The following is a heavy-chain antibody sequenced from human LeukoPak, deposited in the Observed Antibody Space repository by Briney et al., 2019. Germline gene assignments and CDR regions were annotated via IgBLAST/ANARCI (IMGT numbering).Heavy chain of an antibody. J-gene: IGHJ4*02. Sequence: PGGSLRLSCAASGFTFSSYAMSWVRQAPGKGLEWVSAISDRGSSTYYADSVKGRFTISRDNSENTLYLQMNSLRAEDTALYYCAKHRGQYFDYWGQGTLVTVSS. D-gene: IGHD5-12*01. CDR3: AKHRGQYFDY. V-gene: IGHV3-23*01. CDR2: ISDRGSST. CDR1: GFTFSSYA.